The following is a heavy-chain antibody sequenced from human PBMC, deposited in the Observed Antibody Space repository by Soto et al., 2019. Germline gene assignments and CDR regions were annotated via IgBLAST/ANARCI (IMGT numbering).Heavy chain of an antibody. Sequence: GGSLRLSCAASGFTFSSYAMHWVRQAPGKGLEWVAVISYDGSNKYYADSVKGRFTISRDNSKNTLYLQMNSLRAEDTAVYYCARDTAMVTLGDFDYWGQGTLVTVSS. D-gene: IGHD5-18*01. CDR1: GFTFSSYA. J-gene: IGHJ4*02. CDR3: ARDTAMVTLGDFDY. V-gene: IGHV3-30-3*01. CDR2: ISYDGSNK.